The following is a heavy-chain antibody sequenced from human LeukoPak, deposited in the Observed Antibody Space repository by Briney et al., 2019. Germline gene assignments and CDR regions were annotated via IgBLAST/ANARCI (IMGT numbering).Heavy chain of an antibody. CDR3: ARLSDTTVTNSY. D-gene: IGHD4-17*01. CDR1: RLTFSNYA. V-gene: IGHV3-23*01. J-gene: IGHJ4*02. Sequence: GGSLRLSCAASRLTFSNYAMTWVRQAPGKGLEWVSTVSSNGDSTFYADSVKGRFTISRDNSKNTLFLRMNSLRAEDTAVYYCARLSDTTVTNSYWGQGTLVTVSS. CDR2: VSSNGDST.